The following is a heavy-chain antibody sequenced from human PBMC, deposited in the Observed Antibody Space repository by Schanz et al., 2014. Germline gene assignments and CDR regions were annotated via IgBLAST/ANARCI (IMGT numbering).Heavy chain of an antibody. Sequence: VQLLESGGGLVQPGGSLRLSCAAYGFTLSSYAMHWVRQAPGKGLEWVAVISYDGSNKYYADSVKGRFTISRDNSKNTLYLQMNTLRAEDTAVYYCARDRGYCSGGSCLTFDYWGQGTLVTDSS. J-gene: IGHJ4*02. CDR2: ISYDGSNK. D-gene: IGHD2-15*01. CDR1: GFTLSSYA. CDR3: ARDRGYCSGGSCLTFDY. V-gene: IGHV3-30-3*01.